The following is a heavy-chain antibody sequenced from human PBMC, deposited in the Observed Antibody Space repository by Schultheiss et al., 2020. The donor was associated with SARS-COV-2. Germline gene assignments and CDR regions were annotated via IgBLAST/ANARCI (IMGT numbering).Heavy chain of an antibody. CDR2: MNPNSGNT. D-gene: IGHD3-22*01. CDR1: GYTFTSYD. V-gene: IGHV1-8*01. J-gene: IGHJ3*02. CDR3: AAGPPNDYYDSSGYAFDI. Sequence: ASVKVSCKASGYTFTSYDINWVRQATGQGLEWMGWMNPNSGNTGYAQKFQERVTITRDMSTSTAYMELSSLRSEDTAVYYCAAGPPNDYYDSSGYAFDIWGQGTMVTVSS.